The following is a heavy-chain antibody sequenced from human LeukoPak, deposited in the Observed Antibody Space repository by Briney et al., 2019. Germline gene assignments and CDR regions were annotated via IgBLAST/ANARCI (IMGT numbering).Heavy chain of an antibody. CDR1: GGFFSNYY. CDR2: IKHSGST. D-gene: IGHD3-16*01. J-gene: IGHJ3*02. V-gene: IGHV4-34*01. CDR3: ASRHLRTKGAFDI. Sequence: SETLSLTCAVNGGFFSNYYWSWIRQPPGKGLDWIGEIKHSGSTNYNPSLKSGVTISVDTSKNQFSLRLSSVTAADTAVYYCASRHLRTKGAFDIWGQGTMVTVSS.